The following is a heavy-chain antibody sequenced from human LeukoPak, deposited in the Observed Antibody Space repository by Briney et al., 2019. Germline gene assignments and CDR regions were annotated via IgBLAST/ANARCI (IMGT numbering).Heavy chain of an antibody. CDR1: GFSFDDYA. CDR3: AKDRLIKVPKLEDDVFDI. V-gene: IGHV3-9*01. CDR2: ISWNSGTI. J-gene: IGHJ3*02. Sequence: PGGSLRLSCAASGFSFDDYAMHWVRQPPGKGLEWVSGISWNSGTINYADSVKGRFTISRDNANNSLYLQMNSLRPEDTALYYCAKDRLIKVPKLEDDVFDIWGQGTMVTVSS. D-gene: IGHD3-3*01.